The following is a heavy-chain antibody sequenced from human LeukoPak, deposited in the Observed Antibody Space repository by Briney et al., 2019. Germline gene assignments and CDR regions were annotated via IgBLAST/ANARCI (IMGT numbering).Heavy chain of an antibody. CDR1: GYTFTGYY. CDR2: INPNSGGT. Sequence: ASVKVSCKASGYTFTGYYMHWVRQAPGQGLEWMGWINPNSGGTNYAQKFQGRVTMTRDRSINTAYMELSRLRPDDTAVYYCARGLEMAVGATRWFDPWGQGTLVTVSS. CDR3: ARGLEMAVGATRWFDP. D-gene: IGHD1-26*01. V-gene: IGHV1-2*02. J-gene: IGHJ5*02.